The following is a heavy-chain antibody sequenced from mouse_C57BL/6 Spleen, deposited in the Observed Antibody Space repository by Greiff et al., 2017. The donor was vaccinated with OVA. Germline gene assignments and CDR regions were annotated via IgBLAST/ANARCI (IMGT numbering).Heavy chain of an antibody. J-gene: IGHJ4*01. Sequence: VQLQQPGAELVRPGSSVKLSCKASGYTFTSYWMHWVKQRPIQGLEWIGNIDPSDSETHYNQKFKDKATLTVDKSSSTAYMQLSSLTSEDSAVYYCARGSNPYAMDYWGQGTSVTVSS. CDR2: IDPSDSET. V-gene: IGHV1-52*01. D-gene: IGHD2-5*01. CDR1: GYTFTSYW. CDR3: ARGSNPYAMDY.